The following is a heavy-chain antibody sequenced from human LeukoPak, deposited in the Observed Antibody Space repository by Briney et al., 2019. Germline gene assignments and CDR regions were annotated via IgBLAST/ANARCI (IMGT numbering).Heavy chain of an antibody. CDR2: ISYDGSNK. CDR3: AKGPGDSTY. V-gene: IGHV3-30*18. J-gene: IGHJ4*02. D-gene: IGHD4-17*01. Sequence: GGSLRLSCAASGFTFSSYGMHWVRQAPGKGLERVAVISYDGSNKYYADSVKGRFTISRDNSKNTLYLQMNSLRAEDTAVYYCAKGPGDSTYWGQGTLVTVSS. CDR1: GFTFSSYG.